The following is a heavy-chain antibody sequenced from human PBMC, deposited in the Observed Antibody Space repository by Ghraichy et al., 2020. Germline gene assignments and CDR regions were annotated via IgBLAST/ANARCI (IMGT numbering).Heavy chain of an antibody. D-gene: IGHD2-2*01. CDR1: GFTFSNAW. V-gene: IGHV3-15*01. CDR3: TTDPIVVVPAATPGGRGYFDY. Sequence: GGSLRLSCAASGFTFSNAWMSWVRQAPGKGLEWVGRIKSKTDGGTTDYAAPVKGRFTISRDDSKNTLYLQMNSLKTEDTAVYYCTTDPIVVVPAATPGGRGYFDYWGQGTLVTVSS. J-gene: IGHJ4*02. CDR2: IKSKTDGGTT.